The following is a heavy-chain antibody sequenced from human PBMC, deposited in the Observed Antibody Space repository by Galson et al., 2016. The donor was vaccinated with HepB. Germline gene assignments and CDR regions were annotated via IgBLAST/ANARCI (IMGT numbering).Heavy chain of an antibody. CDR1: GFKFRDYY. J-gene: IGHJ5*02. CDR3: AKNRKWTLGRGFDL. D-gene: IGHD1-14*01. Sequence: SLRLSCAASGFKFRDYYMSWIRQTPGKGLEWVSYISTSGSTIYYTDSVKGRFTISRDNTWNSLSLQMNSLRAEDTALYYCAKNRKWTLGRGFDLWGQGTLVTVSS. V-gene: IGHV3-11*01. CDR2: ISTSGSTI.